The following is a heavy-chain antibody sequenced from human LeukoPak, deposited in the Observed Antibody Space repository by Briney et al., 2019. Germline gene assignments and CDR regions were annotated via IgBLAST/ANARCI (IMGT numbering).Heavy chain of an antibody. CDR3: ARDREGYYDILTGYYGVGAFDI. CDR2: INRNSGGT. Sequence: ASVKVSCKASGYTLTGYYMHWVRQAPGQGLEWMGWINRNSGGTNYAQKFQDRVTMTRDTSISTAYMEPSRLRSDDTAVYYCARDREGYYDILTGYYGVGAFDIWGQGTMVTVSS. D-gene: IGHD3-9*01. CDR1: GYTLTGYY. J-gene: IGHJ3*02. V-gene: IGHV1-2*02.